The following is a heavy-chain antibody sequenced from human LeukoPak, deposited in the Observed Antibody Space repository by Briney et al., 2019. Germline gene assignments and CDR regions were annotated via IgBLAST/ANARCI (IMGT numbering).Heavy chain of an antibody. D-gene: IGHD3-22*01. V-gene: IGHV4-59*01. J-gene: IGHJ4*02. CDR1: GGSISSYY. CDR2: IYCSGST. Sequence: KSSETLSLTCTVSGGSISSYYWSWIRQPPGKGLEWIGYIYCSGSTNYNPSLKSRVTISVDTSKNQFSLKLSSVTAADTAVYYCARGQGPYYYDSTGYDYWGQGTLVTVSS. CDR3: ARGQGPYYYDSTGYDY.